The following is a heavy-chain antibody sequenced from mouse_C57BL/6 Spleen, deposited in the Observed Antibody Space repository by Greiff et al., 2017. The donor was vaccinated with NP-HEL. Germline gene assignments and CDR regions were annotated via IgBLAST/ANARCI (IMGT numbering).Heavy chain of an antibody. Sequence: EVKVEESGGGLVKPGGSLKLSCAASGFTFSDYGMHWVRQAPEKGLEWVAYISSGSSTIYYADTVKGRFTISRDNAKNTLFLQMTSLRSEDTAMYYCASDGYYPWFAYWGQGTLVTVSA. CDR1: GFTFSDYG. CDR2: ISSGSSTI. CDR3: ASDGYYPWFAY. J-gene: IGHJ3*01. V-gene: IGHV5-17*01. D-gene: IGHD2-3*01.